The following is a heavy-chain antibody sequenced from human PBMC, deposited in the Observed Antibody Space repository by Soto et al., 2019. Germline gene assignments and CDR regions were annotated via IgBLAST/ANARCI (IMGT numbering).Heavy chain of an antibody. D-gene: IGHD1-1*01. CDR3: ARDLWVEPELYYYGMDV. V-gene: IGHV4-30-4*01. CDR2: IFYSGTT. J-gene: IGHJ6*02. Sequence: KTSETLSLTCTVSGDSISSADYYWSWIRQTPGKGLEWIGHIFYSGTTYYNPSLKSRLTISVDTSKNHFSLRLTSVTAADTAVCYCARDLWVEPELYYYGMDVWGQGTTVTVSS. CDR1: GDSISSADYY.